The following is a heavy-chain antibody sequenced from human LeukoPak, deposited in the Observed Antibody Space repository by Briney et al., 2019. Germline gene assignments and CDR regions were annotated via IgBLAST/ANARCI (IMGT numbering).Heavy chain of an antibody. CDR3: ARCPRMTRTYYYYYGMDV. D-gene: IGHD2-15*01. CDR1: GGSFSGYY. J-gene: IGHJ6*02. V-gene: IGHV4-34*01. CDR2: INHSGST. Sequence: AETLSLTCAVSGGSFSGYYWSWIRQPPGKGLEWIGEINHSGSTKYNPSLNTQFTISLFTSKNHFSLNLSSLTAADTAVYYSARCPRMTRTYYYYYGMDVWGQGTTVTVSS.